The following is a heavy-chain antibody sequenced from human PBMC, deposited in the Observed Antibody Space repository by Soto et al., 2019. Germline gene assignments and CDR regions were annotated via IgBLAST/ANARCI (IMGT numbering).Heavy chain of an antibody. Sequence: SETLSLTCTVSGGSISSSSYYWGWIRQPPGKGLEWIGSIYYSGSTYYNPSLKSRVTISVDTSKNQFSLKLSSVTAADTAVYYCARHDVAAAGTRWFDPWGQGTLVTVLL. CDR1: GGSISSSSYY. D-gene: IGHD6-13*01. CDR2: IYYSGST. V-gene: IGHV4-39*01. CDR3: ARHDVAAAGTRWFDP. J-gene: IGHJ5*02.